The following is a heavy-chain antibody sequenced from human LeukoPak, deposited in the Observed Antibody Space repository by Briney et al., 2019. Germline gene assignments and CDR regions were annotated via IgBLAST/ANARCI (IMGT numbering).Heavy chain of an antibody. CDR2: IYYSGST. V-gene: IGHV4-39*01. D-gene: IGHD5-24*01. CDR1: GGSISSSSYY. J-gene: IGHJ4*02. Sequence: SETLSLTCTVSGGSISSSSYYWGWIRQPPGKGLEWIGSIYYSGSTYYNPSLKSRVTISVDTSKNQFSLKLSSVTAADTAVYYCARHLEMATTRFDYWGQGTLVTVSS. CDR3: ARHLEMATTRFDY.